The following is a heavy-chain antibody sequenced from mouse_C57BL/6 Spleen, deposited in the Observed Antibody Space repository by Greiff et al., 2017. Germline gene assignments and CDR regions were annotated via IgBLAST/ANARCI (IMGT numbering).Heavy chain of an antibody. J-gene: IGHJ4*01. CDR3: ARHEDYYGSNGAMDY. D-gene: IGHD1-1*01. CDR1: GYTFTEYT. CDR2: FYPGSGSI. V-gene: IGHV1-62-2*01. Sequence: LVESGAELVKPGASVKLSCKASGYTFTEYTIHWVKQRSGQGLEWIGWFYPGSGSIKYNEKFKDKATLTADKSSSTVYMELSRLTSEDSAVYFCARHEDYYGSNGAMDYWGQGTSVTVSS.